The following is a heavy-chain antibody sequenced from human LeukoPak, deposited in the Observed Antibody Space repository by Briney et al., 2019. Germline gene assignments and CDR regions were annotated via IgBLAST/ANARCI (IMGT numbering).Heavy chain of an antibody. J-gene: IGHJ4*02. CDR3: ARDPTADDY. Sequence: GGSLRLSCKASGFTFSNYAMNWVRQAPGMGLEWVSSITSVSSYKYYADSVKGRFTISRDNAKNSLFLQMNSLRAEDTAIYYCARDPTADDYWGQGTLVTVSS. CDR1: GFTFSNYA. V-gene: IGHV3-21*01. D-gene: IGHD2-2*01. CDR2: ITSVSSYK.